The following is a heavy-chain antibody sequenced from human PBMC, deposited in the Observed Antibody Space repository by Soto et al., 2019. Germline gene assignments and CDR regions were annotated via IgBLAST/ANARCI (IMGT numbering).Heavy chain of an antibody. Sequence: ASVKVSCKASGYTFTSYDINWVRQATGQGLEWMGWMNPNSGNTGYAQKFQGRVTMTIDTSTSTAYMELRSLRSDDTAVYYCARDHCSGEIPPFDYWGQGTLVTVSS. CDR1: GYTFTSYD. D-gene: IGHD3-10*02. V-gene: IGHV1-8*01. CDR2: MNPNSGNT. J-gene: IGHJ4*02. CDR3: ARDHCSGEIPPFDY.